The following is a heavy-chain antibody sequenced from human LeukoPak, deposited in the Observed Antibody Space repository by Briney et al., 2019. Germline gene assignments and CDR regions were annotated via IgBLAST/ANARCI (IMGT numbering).Heavy chain of an antibody. V-gene: IGHV1-46*01. D-gene: IGHD6-6*01. CDR1: GYTFTSNY. CDR2: ISPSGGST. Sequence: ASVKVSCKAFGYTFTSNYMHWVRQAPGQGPEWMGVISPSGGSTTYAQKFQGRVTLTRDMSTSTDYLELSSLRSEDTAVYYCARLGSYNWFDPWGQGTLVTVSS. J-gene: IGHJ5*02. CDR3: ARLGSYNWFDP.